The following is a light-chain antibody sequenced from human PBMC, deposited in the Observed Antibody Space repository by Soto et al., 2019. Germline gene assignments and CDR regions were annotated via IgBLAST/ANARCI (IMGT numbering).Light chain of an antibody. Sequence: AIRMTPSPSSLSASTGDRVTITCRASQGISSYLAWYQQKPGKAPKLLIYAASTLQSGVPSRFSSSGSGTDFTLTISCLQSEDFATYYCQQYYSYPRTFGQGTKVDIK. CDR3: QQYYSYPRT. V-gene: IGKV1-8*01. CDR2: AAS. CDR1: QGISSY. J-gene: IGKJ1*01.